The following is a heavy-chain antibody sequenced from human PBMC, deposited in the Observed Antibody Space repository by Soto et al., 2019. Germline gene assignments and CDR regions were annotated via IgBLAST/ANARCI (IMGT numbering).Heavy chain of an antibody. D-gene: IGHD5-12*01. Sequence: SETLSLTCTVSGGSISSDFWSWIRQPPGKGLEWIGYISISGNTDYSPSLKSRVTISVDTSKNQFSLKLNSVTAADTAVYFCARGNGYNIYWGQGTLVTVSS. CDR1: GGSISSDF. CDR2: ISISGNT. CDR3: ARGNGYNIY. V-gene: IGHV4-59*01. J-gene: IGHJ4*02.